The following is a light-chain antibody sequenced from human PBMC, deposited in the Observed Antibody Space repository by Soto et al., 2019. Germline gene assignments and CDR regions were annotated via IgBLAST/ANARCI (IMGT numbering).Light chain of an antibody. J-gene: IGKJ1*01. Sequence: EIVMAQSPATLSVSPGERATLSCRASQSVSSNLAWYQQKPGQAPRLLIYAASTRATDVPARFSGGGSETEFTLTISSLQSEDFAVYFCQQYNIWPLWTFGQGTKVDIK. CDR1: QSVSSN. V-gene: IGKV3-15*01. CDR2: AAS. CDR3: QQYNIWPLWT.